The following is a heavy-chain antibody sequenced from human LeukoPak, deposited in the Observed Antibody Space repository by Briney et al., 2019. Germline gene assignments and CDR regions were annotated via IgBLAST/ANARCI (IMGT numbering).Heavy chain of an antibody. CDR3: ARKYTTSYYSVDY. CDR1: GFTFNKYD. CDR2: ISYDGSKE. V-gene: IGHV3-30*04. Sequence: PGGSLRLSCTASGFTFNKYDMHWVRQAPGKGLEWVTFISYDGSKEHYADSVKGRFTISRDNSKQTVYLQMNSLKSEDTALYHCARKYTTSYYSVDYWGQGSLVTVSS. J-gene: IGHJ4*02. D-gene: IGHD2-2*01.